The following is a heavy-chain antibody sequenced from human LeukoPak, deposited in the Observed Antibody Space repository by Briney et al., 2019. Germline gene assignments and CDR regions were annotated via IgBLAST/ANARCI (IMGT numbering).Heavy chain of an antibody. CDR3: ARMGDYYDSSGYRHDAFDI. J-gene: IGHJ3*02. CDR1: GGSMSSGNG. D-gene: IGHD3-22*01. CDR2: IYHSGST. Sequence: SETLSLTCAVSGGSMSSGNGWSLVRQPPGKGLEWIGEIYHSGSTNYNPSLKSRVTISLDTSKNQFSLKLSSVTAADTAVYYCARMGDYYDSSGYRHDAFDIWGQGTMVTVSS. V-gene: IGHV4-4*02.